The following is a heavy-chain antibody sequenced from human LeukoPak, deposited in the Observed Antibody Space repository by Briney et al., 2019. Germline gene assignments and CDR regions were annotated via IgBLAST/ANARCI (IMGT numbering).Heavy chain of an antibody. J-gene: IGHJ4*02. CDR2: MNPNSGNT. Sequence: ASVKVSCKASGYTFTSYDINWVRQATGQGLEWMGWMNPNSGNTGYAQKFQGRVTITRNTSISTAYMELSSLRSEDTAVYYCARAGRITGTRLFDYWGQGTLVTVSS. CDR3: ARAGRITGTRLFDY. V-gene: IGHV1-8*03. CDR1: GYTFTSYD. D-gene: IGHD1-7*01.